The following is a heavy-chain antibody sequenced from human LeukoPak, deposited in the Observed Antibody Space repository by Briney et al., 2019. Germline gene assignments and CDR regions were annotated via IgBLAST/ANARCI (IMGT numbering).Heavy chain of an antibody. V-gene: IGHV4-39*07. CDR2: IYYTGST. Sequence: SETLSLTCTVSGASINSSNYYWGWIRQPPGKGLEWIGSIYYTGSTYYNPSLKSRVTISVDTSKNQFSLKLSSVTAADTAVYYCARVLGANFDYWGQGTLVTVSS. D-gene: IGHD1-26*01. J-gene: IGHJ4*02. CDR1: GASINSSNYY. CDR3: ARVLGANFDY.